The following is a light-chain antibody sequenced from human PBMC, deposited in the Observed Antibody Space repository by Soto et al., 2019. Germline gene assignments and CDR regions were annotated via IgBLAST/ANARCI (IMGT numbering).Light chain of an antibody. J-gene: IGKJ5*01. V-gene: IGKV3-15*01. CDR2: GAS. Sequence: EMVMTQSPATLSVSPGERATLSCRASQSVSSNLAWYQQKPGQAPRLLIYGASSRATGIPARFSGGESGTEFTLTISSLQSEDFAVYYCQQYDNWPITFGQGTRLEIK. CDR1: QSVSSN. CDR3: QQYDNWPIT.